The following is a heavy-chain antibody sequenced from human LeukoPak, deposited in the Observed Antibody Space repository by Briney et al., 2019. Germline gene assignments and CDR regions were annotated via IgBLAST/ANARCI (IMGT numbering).Heavy chain of an antibody. J-gene: IGHJ4*02. D-gene: IGHD1-1*01. V-gene: IGHV3-23*01. CDR1: LYTFNVDV. CDR2: ISGGGGRT. CDR3: AKSRGGERTASDS. Sequence: GGSLRVPFARSLYTFNVDVMRSGRRAPGKGLEWVSTISGGGGRTWYADSVKGRFTISRDNSKGTVDVQMNRLRAEDTDVYDCAKSRGGERTASDSWGQGTLVTVSS.